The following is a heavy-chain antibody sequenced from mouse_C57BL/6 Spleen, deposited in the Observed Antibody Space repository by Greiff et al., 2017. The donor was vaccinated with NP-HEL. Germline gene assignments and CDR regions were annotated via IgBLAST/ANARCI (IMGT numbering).Heavy chain of an antibody. J-gene: IGHJ3*01. V-gene: IGHV1-52*01. CDR2: IHPSDSET. Sequence: QVQLQQPGPVLVRPGSSVKLSCKASGYTFTSYWMPWVKPRPIHGLEWIGNIHPSDSETHYYQKFKDKATLTVVKSSSAAYMQLSSLTSEDSAVYYCAREEDYYGSREGAYWGQGTLVTVSA. CDR1: GYTFTSYW. CDR3: AREEDYYGSREGAY. D-gene: IGHD1-1*01.